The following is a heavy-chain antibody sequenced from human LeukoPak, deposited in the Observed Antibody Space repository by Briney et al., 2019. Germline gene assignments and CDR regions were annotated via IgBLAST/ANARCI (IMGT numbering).Heavy chain of an antibody. CDR1: GITFTSSS. CDR3: AKDRCLGDCYSPEAFDI. V-gene: IGHV3-21*04. Sequence: PGGSLRLSCAASGITFTSSSMTWVRQAPGKGLEWVSSISSSSGYIYFADSLKGRFTISRDNSKNTLYLQMNSLRAEDTAVYYCAKDRCLGDCYSPEAFDIWGQGTMVTVSS. CDR2: ISSSSGYI. D-gene: IGHD2-21*01. J-gene: IGHJ3*02.